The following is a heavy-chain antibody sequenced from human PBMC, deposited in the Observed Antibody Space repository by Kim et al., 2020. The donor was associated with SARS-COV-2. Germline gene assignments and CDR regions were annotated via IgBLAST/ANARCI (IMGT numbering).Heavy chain of an antibody. J-gene: IGHJ4*02. Sequence: PSLKSRVTRSVDTAKNQFSLKLSSVTAADTAVYYCARMGEEGDFPPGDYWGQGTLVTVSS. V-gene: IGHV4-34*01. CDR3: ARMGEEGDFPPGDY. D-gene: IGHD2-21*02.